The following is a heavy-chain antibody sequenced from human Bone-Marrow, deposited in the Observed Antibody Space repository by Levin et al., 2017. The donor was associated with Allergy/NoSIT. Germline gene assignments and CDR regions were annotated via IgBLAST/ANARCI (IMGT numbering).Heavy chain of an antibody. Sequence: GESLKISCVASGFTFSSHDMNWVRQAPGKGLEWVSSISTGSSFISYADSVKGRFTISRDNAENSLYLQMDSLRAEDSAVYYCAREPLSADLIDPDYWGQGTRVTVSS. J-gene: IGHJ4*02. V-gene: IGHV3-21*06. CDR3: AREPLSADLIDPDY. D-gene: IGHD3-3*01. CDR2: ISTGSSFI. CDR1: GFTFSSHD.